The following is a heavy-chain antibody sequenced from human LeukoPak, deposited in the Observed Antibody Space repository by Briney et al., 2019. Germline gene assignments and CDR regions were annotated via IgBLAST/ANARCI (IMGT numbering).Heavy chain of an antibody. CDR1: GFTFSSYW. V-gene: IGHV3-66*01. CDR3: ARVGYGDYLYFDY. CDR2: IYSGGST. Sequence: PGGSLRLSCAASGFTFSSYWMSWVRQAPGKGLEWVSVIYSGGSTYYADSVKGRFTISRDNSKNTLYLQMNSLRAEDTAVYYCARVGYGDYLYFDYWGQGTLVTVSS. D-gene: IGHD4-17*01. J-gene: IGHJ4*02.